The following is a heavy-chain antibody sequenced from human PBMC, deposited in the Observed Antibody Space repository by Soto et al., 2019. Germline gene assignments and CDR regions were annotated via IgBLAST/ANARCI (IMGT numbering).Heavy chain of an antibody. V-gene: IGHV4-59*01. CDR1: GGSISSYY. D-gene: IGHD3-9*01. J-gene: IGHJ5*02. CDR3: ARGYLLTGYSPALNGWFDP. Sequence: SETLSLTCTVSGGSISSYYWSWIRQPRGKGLEWIGYIYYSGSTNYNPSLKSRVTISVDTSKNQFSLKLSSVTAADTAVYYCARGYLLTGYSPALNGWFDPWGQGTLATVSS. CDR2: IYYSGST.